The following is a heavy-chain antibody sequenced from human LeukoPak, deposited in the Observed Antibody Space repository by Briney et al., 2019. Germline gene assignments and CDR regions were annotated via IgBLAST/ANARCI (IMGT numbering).Heavy chain of an antibody. J-gene: IGHJ4*02. D-gene: IGHD6-13*01. CDR3: AKCWRVVSGNWYLSFDS. CDR1: GFTFSSYA. CDR2: ISDSGDET. V-gene: IGHV3-23*01. Sequence: PGGSLRLSCAASGFTFSSYAMNWVRQNPGKGLEWVSSISDSGDETYCADSVRGRFTISRDNSKNTLYLQMKRLGGDDTALYYCAKCWRVVSGNWYLSFDSWGQGTLVTVSS.